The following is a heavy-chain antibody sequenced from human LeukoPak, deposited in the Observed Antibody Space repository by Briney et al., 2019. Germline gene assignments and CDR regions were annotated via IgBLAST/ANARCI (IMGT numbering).Heavy chain of an antibody. Sequence: GGSLRLSCAASGFTFSSYEMNWVRQAPGKGLEWVSYISSSGSTIYYADSVKGRFTISRDNSKNTLYLQMNSLRAEDTAVYYCARDSGFYYYYMDVWGKGTTVTVSS. V-gene: IGHV3-48*03. CDR1: GFTFSSYE. CDR3: ARDSGFYYYYMDV. CDR2: ISSSGSTI. J-gene: IGHJ6*03.